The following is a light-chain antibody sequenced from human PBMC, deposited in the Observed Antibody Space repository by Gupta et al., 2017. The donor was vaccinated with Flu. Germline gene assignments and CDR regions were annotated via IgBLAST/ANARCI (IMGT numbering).Light chain of an antibody. CDR3: QQYYTTPTWT. V-gene: IGKV4-1*01. J-gene: IGKJ1*01. CDR2: WAS. Sequence: DIVMTQSPDSLAVSLGERATINCKSSQSVLYTSSNKNFLAWYQQKPRQPPKLLIYWASTRESGVPDRFSGSGSGTDFTLTISSLQAEDVAVYYCQQYYTTPTWTFGQGTKVEIK. CDR1: QSVLYTSSNKNF.